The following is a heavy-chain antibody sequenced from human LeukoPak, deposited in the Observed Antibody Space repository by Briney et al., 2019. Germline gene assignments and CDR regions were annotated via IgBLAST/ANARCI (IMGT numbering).Heavy chain of an antibody. CDR1: GFTVSSNY. CDR2: IYSGGST. Sequence: GGSLRLSCAASGFTVSSNYMSWVRQAPGKGLEWVSVIYSGGSTYYADSVKGRFTISRDNSKNTVYLQMNSLRAEDTAVYYCAKGGSGWSMDYWGQGTLVTVSS. CDR3: AKGGSGWSMDY. D-gene: IGHD6-19*01. V-gene: IGHV3-66*02. J-gene: IGHJ4*02.